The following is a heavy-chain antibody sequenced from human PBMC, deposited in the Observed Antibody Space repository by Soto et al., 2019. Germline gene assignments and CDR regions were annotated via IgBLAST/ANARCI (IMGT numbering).Heavy chain of an antibody. CDR2: IIPIFGTA. D-gene: IGHD2-15*01. J-gene: IGHJ3*02. CDR1: GGTFSSYA. CDR3: ASFYCSGGSCYYAAFDI. Sequence: QVQLVQSGAEVKKPGSSVKVSCKASGGTFSSYAISWVRQAPGQGLEWMGGIIPIFGTANYAQKFQGRVTSPADESTRTAYMELSSLRSEDTAVYYCASFYCSGGSCYYAAFDIWGQGTMVTVSS. V-gene: IGHV1-69*01.